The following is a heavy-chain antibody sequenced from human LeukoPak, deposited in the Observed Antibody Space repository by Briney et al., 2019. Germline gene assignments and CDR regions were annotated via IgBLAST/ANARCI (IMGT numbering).Heavy chain of an antibody. Sequence: GGSLRLSCAASGFTFSSYAMSWVRQAPGKGLEWVSAISGSGGSTYYADSVKGRFTISRDNAKNSVYLQVNSLRVEDTAVYYCARDRDSSWYPYFESWGQGTLVTVSS. CDR1: GFTFSSYA. J-gene: IGHJ4*02. V-gene: IGHV3-23*01. CDR3: ARDRDSSWYPYFES. D-gene: IGHD6-13*01. CDR2: ISGSGGST.